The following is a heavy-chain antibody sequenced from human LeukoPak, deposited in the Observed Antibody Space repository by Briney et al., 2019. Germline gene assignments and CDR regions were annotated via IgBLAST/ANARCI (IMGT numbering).Heavy chain of an antibody. CDR1: GGSISSYY. D-gene: IGHD2-15*01. V-gene: IGHV4-59*01. CDR3: ARGYCSGGSCFANWFDP. CDR2: IYYSGST. J-gene: IGHJ5*02. Sequence: SETLSLTCTVSGGSISSYYWSWIRQPPGKGLEWIGYIYYSGSTNYNPSLKSRVTISVDTSKSQFSLKLSSVTAADTAVYYCARGYCSGGSCFANWFDPWGQGTLVTVSS.